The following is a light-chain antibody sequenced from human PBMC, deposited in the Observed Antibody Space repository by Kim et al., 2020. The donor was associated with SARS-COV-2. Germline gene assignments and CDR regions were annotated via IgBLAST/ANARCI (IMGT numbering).Light chain of an antibody. V-gene: IGKV3-15*01. Sequence: SVSPGERATLSCRASQSVGSNLAWYQQKPGQAPRLLIYGASTRATGIPARFSGSGSGTEFTLTIRSLQSEDFAVYYCHQNNNWPLTFGGGTKLEI. CDR1: QSVGSN. J-gene: IGKJ4*01. CDR2: GAS. CDR3: HQNNNWPLT.